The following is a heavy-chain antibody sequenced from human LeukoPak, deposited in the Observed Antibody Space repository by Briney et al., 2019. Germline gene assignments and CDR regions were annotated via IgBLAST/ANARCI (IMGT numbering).Heavy chain of an antibody. CDR3: ARDHYGGNSAAFDI. CDR1: GFTFSSYS. V-gene: IGHV3-21*01. J-gene: IGHJ3*02. Sequence: GGSLRLPCAASGFTFSSYSMNWVRQAPGKGLEWVSSISSSSSHIYYADSVKGRFTISRDNAKNSLYLQMNSLRAEDTAVYYCARDHYGGNSAAFDIWGQGTMVTVSS. CDR2: ISSSSSHI. D-gene: IGHD4-23*01.